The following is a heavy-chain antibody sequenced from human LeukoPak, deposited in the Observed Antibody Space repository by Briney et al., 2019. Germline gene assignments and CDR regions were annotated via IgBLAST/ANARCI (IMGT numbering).Heavy chain of an antibody. CDR3: AKDYSGWYTVDY. D-gene: IGHD6-19*01. J-gene: IGHJ4*02. CDR1: GFTFSRCA. Sequence: GGSLRLSCAASGFTFSRCAMHWARQAPGKGLEWVAVITDDGRNKYYADSVKGRFTISRDDSKNTVYLQMDSLRAEDTAVYYCAKDYSGWYTVDYWGQGTLVTVSS. CDR2: ITDDGRNK. V-gene: IGHV3-30*04.